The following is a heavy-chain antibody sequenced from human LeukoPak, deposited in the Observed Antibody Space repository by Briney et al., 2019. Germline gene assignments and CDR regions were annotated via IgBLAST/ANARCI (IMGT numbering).Heavy chain of an antibody. CDR3: AKRGVVIRGILVIGYHQEAYHYDF. Sequence: GGSQRLSCVVSGISLTNYGMTWVRQAPGKGLEWVSYISERGGSITYADSVKGRFAISRDTSLNTLYLQMNNLRAEDTAVYFCAKRGVVIRGILVIGYHQEAYHYDFWGQGVLVTVSS. CDR2: ISERGGSI. CDR1: GISLTNYG. V-gene: IGHV3-23*01. D-gene: IGHD3-10*01. J-gene: IGHJ4*02.